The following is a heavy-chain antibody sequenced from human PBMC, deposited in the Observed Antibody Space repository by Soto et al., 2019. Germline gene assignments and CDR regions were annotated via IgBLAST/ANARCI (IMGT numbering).Heavy chain of an antibody. Sequence: SETLSLTCTVSGGSISSYYWSWIRQPPGKGLEWIGYIYYSGSTNYNPSLKSRVTISVDTSKNHFSLKLSSVPAADTAVYYWAREGGSYSGCFAPGGKGPLVTFS. V-gene: IGHV4-59*12. D-gene: IGHD3-10*01. J-gene: IGHJ5*02. CDR1: GGSISSYY. CDR3: AREGGSYSGCFAP. CDR2: IYYSGST.